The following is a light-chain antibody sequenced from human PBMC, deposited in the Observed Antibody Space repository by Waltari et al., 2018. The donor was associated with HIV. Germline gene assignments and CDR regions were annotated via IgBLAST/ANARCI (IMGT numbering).Light chain of an antibody. CDR1: QSVRSY. CDR3: EQRSSWPRT. V-gene: IGKV3-11*01. Sequence: EIVLTQSPATLSLSPGERATLSCWASQSVRSYLAWYQQRPDQATRLLIYDTSKRATGIPARCGGSREGTDFNHTISSLDPEDCAVYYCEQRSSWPRTLGQGTNVEFK. CDR2: DTS. J-gene: IGKJ1*01.